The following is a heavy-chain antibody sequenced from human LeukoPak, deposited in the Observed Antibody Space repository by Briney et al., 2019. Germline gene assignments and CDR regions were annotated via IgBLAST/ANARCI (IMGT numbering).Heavy chain of an antibody. CDR1: GFTFSSYE. Sequence: GGSLRLSCAASGFTFSSYEMNWVRQAPGKGLEWVSYISSSGSTIYYADSVKGRFTISRDNAKNSLYLQMNSLRAEDTAVHYCAKGTARGYFDYWGQGTLVTVSS. D-gene: IGHD6-6*01. CDR3: AKGTARGYFDY. J-gene: IGHJ4*02. CDR2: ISSSGSTI. V-gene: IGHV3-48*03.